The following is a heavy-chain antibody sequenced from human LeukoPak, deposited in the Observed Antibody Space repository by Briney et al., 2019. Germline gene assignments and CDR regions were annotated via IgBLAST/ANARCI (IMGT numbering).Heavy chain of an antibody. CDR2: IRYDGSNK. CDR3: AKAGYSSGWPPDY. J-gene: IGHJ4*02. V-gene: IGHV3-30*02. Sequence: GGSLGLSCAASGFTFSSYGMHWVRQAPGKGLERVAFIRYDGSNKYYADSVKGRFTISRDNSKNTLYLQMNSLRAEDTAVYYCAKAGYSSGWPPDYWGQGTLVTVSS. CDR1: GFTFSSYG. D-gene: IGHD6-19*01.